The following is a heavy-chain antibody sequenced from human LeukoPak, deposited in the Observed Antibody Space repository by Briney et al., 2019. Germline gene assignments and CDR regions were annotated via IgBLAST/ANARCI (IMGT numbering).Heavy chain of an antibody. CDR2: ISGSGGST. V-gene: IGHV3-23*01. J-gene: IGHJ3*02. CDR3: AKDTADYSSGWYLSAFDI. D-gene: IGHD6-19*01. CDR1: GFTFSSYA. Sequence: GGSLRLSCAASGFTFSSYAMSWVRQAPGKGLEWVSAISGSGGSTYYADSVKGRFTISRDNSKNTPYLQMNSLRAEDTAVYYCAKDTADYSSGWYLSAFDIWGQGTMVTVSS.